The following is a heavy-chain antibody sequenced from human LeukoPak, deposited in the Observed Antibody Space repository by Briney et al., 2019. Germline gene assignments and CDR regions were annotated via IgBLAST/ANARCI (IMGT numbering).Heavy chain of an antibody. J-gene: IGHJ6*03. D-gene: IGHD2-2*01. CDR1: GGTFSSYA. Sequence: ASVKVSCKASGGTFSSYAISWVRQAPGQGLEWMGGIIPIFGTANYAQKFQGRVTITADESTSTAYMELSSLRSEDTAVYYCALIRYCSSTSCYCHYYYYMDVWGKGTTVSVS. CDR3: ALIRYCSSTSCYCHYYYYMDV. V-gene: IGHV1-69*13. CDR2: IIPIFGTA.